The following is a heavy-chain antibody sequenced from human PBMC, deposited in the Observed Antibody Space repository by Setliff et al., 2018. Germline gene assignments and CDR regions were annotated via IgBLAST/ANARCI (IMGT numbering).Heavy chain of an antibody. D-gene: IGHD4-17*01. CDR1: GYTFTNYG. J-gene: IGHJ3*02. CDR2: ISPYNSNT. Sequence: ASVKVSCKASGYTFTNYGITWVRQAPGQGLEWMGWISPYNSNTLYAQKFQGRVTMTTDTSTSTAYMELRSLRSDDTAVYYCASLRLRYDAFDIWGQGAMVTVSS. CDR3: ASLRLRYDAFDI. V-gene: IGHV1-18*01.